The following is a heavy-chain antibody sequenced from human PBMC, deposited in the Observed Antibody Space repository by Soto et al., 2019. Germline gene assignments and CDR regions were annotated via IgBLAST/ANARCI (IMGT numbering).Heavy chain of an antibody. CDR1: GFTFSSYD. D-gene: IGHD1-26*01. J-gene: IGHJ4*02. CDR2: IGVYANT. CDR3: AKESTVGSPGDYFDS. Sequence: GGSLRLSCAASGFTFSSYDMNWGRQAPGKGLEWVSAIGVYANTYYADSVKGRFTISRDDSRNTVHLQLNSLRVDDTAVYYCAKESTVGSPGDYFDSWGQGTLVTVSS. V-gene: IGHV3-23*01.